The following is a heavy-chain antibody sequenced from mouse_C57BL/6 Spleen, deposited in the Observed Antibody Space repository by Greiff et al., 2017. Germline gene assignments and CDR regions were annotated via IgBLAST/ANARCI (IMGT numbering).Heavy chain of an antibody. CDR1: GFTFSSYA. CDR2: ISDGGSYT. J-gene: IGHJ3*01. Sequence: EVQGVESGGGLVKPGGAPKLSCAPPGFTFSSYAMLWVRQTPEKRLEWVATISDGGSYTYYPDNVKGRFTISRDNAKNNLYLQMSHLKSEDTAMYYCARDDYDGFAYWGQGTLVTVSA. V-gene: IGHV5-4*01. CDR3: ARDDYDGFAY. D-gene: IGHD2-4*01.